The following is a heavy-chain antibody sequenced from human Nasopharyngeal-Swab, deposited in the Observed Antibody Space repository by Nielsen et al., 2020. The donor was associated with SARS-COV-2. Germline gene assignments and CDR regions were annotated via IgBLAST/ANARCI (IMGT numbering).Heavy chain of an antibody. J-gene: IGHJ4*02. CDR3: ARGRSSGWYHYYFDY. CDR1: GGSISGYY. D-gene: IGHD6-19*01. CDR2: ISHYGST. V-gene: IGHV4-34*01. Sequence: SETLSLTCAVYGGSISGYYWSWIRQPPGKGLEWIGEISHYGSTNYNPSLKSRVTISVDTSKNQSSLKLSSVTAADTAVYYCARGRSSGWYHYYFDYWGQGTLVTVSS.